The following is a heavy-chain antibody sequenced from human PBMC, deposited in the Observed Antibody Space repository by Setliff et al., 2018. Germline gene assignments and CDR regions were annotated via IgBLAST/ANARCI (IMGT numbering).Heavy chain of an antibody. CDR3: ARQGTAIRWFDP. CDR2: MYYTGST. D-gene: IGHD3-10*01. V-gene: IGHV4-61*05. Sequence: LSLTCTVSGGSISSSSYYWGWIRQPPGKGLEWIGSMYYTGSTNYNPTLKSRVTISVDTSKKQFSLRLNSVTAADTAVYYCARQGTAIRWFDPWGQGTLVTVSS. CDR1: GGSISSSSYY. J-gene: IGHJ5*02.